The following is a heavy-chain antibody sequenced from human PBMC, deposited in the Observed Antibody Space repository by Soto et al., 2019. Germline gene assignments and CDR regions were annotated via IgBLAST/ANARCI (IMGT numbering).Heavy chain of an antibody. CDR1: GYTFTSYD. J-gene: IGHJ5*02. V-gene: IGHV1-8*01. CDR2: MNPNSGNT. CDR3: AREDVRTYYDFWSGYPNWFDP. D-gene: IGHD3-3*01. Sequence: GASVKVSCKASGYTFTSYDINWVRQATGQGLEWMGWMNPNSGNTGYAQKFQGRVTMTRNTSISTAYMELSSLRSEDTAVYYCAREDVRTYYDFWSGYPNWFDPWGQGTLVTVSS.